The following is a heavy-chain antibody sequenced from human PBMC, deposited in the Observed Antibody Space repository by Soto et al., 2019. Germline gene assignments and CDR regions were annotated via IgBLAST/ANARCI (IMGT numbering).Heavy chain of an antibody. CDR3: AKDELSGYDYYYYYGMDV. V-gene: IGHV3-23*01. J-gene: IGHJ6*02. CDR1: GFTFSSYA. Sequence: EVQLLESGGGLVQPGGSLRLSCAASGFTFSSYAMSWVRQAPGKGLEWVSAISGSGGSTYYADSVKGRFTISRDNSKNTLYLQMNSLRAEDTAGYYCAKDELSGYDYYYYYGMDVWGQGTTVTASS. D-gene: IGHD5-12*01. CDR2: ISGSGGST.